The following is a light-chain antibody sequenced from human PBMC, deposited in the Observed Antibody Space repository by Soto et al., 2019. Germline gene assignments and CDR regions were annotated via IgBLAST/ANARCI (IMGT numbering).Light chain of an antibody. CDR3: QQYDNLPYT. CDR2: DAS. CDR1: QDISNY. V-gene: IGKV1-33*01. Sequence: DIQMTQSPSSLSASVGDRVTITCQASQDISNYLNWYQQKPGKAPKLLIYDASNLETGVRSRFSGSGSGADFTFTISSLQPEDIAAYYCQQYDNLPYTFGQGTKVEIK. J-gene: IGKJ2*01.